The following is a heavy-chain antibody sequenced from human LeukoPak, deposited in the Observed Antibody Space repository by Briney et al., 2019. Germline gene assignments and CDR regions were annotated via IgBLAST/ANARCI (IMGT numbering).Heavy chain of an antibody. D-gene: IGHD6-19*01. CDR3: AIHEGYSSGWYLGKQFDY. CDR2: ISGSGGST. V-gene: IGHV3-23*01. J-gene: IGHJ4*02. Sequence: GGSLKLSCTASGFTFGDYAMGWFRQAPGKGLEWVSAISGSGGSTYYADSVKGRFTISRDNSKNTLYLQMNSLRAEDTAVYYCAIHEGYSSGWYLGKQFDYWGQGTLVTVSS. CDR1: GFTFGDYA.